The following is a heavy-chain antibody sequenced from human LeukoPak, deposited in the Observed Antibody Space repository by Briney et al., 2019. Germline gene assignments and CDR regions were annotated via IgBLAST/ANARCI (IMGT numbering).Heavy chain of an antibody. Sequence: GGSLRLSCAASGFTFSSYAMSWVRQAPGKGLEWVSAIGTAGDTYYPGSVKGRFTISRENAKNSLYLQMNSLRAGDTAVYYCARGRGYYDSSGYRHRNAFDIWGQGTMVTVSS. CDR2: IGTAGDT. CDR1: GFTFSSYA. D-gene: IGHD3-22*01. J-gene: IGHJ3*02. CDR3: ARGRGYYDSSGYRHRNAFDI. V-gene: IGHV3-13*01.